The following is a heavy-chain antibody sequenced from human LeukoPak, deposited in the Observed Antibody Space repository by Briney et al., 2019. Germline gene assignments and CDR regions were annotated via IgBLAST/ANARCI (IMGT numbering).Heavy chain of an antibody. J-gene: IGHJ3*02. V-gene: IGHV3-21*01. CDR2: ISSSSSYI. CDR1: GFTFSSYS. CDR3: ARQARDAFDI. Sequence: PGGSLRLSCAASGFTFSSYSMNWVRQAPGKGLEWVSSISSSSSYIYYADSVKGRFTISRDNAKNSLYLQMNGLRAEDTAVYYCARQARDAFDIWGQGTMVTVSS.